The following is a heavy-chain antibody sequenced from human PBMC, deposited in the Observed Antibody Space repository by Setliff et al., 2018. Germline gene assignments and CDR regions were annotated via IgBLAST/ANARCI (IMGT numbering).Heavy chain of an antibody. Sequence: ASVKVFCKASGFVFTNYAITWVRQAPGQGLEWMGFIYTDNGNTKYSKNFQDRVAITRDTSASTAYMELSSLTSEDTAVYFCARGSRGFDYWGQGALVTVSS. CDR1: GFVFTNYA. J-gene: IGHJ4*02. V-gene: IGHV1-3*04. CDR3: ARGSRGFDY. CDR2: IYTDNGNT.